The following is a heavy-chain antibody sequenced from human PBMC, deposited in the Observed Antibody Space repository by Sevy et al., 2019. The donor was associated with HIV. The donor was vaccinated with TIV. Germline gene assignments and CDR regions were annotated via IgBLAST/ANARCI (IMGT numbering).Heavy chain of an antibody. CDR2: IIPIFGTA. V-gene: IGHV1-69*13. CDR1: GGTFSSYA. J-gene: IGHJ6*03. D-gene: IGHD3-10*01. Sequence: ASVKVSCKASGGTFSSYAISWVRQAPGQGLEWMGGIIPIFGTANYAQKFQGRVTITADESTSTAYMELSSLRSEDTAVYYCARDRSEGYYYYMDVWGKGTTVTVSS. CDR3: ARDRSEGYYYYMDV.